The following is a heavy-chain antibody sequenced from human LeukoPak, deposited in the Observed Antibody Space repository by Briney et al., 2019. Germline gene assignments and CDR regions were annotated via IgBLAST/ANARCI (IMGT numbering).Heavy chain of an antibody. CDR1: GGSISSGGYY. D-gene: IGHD6-13*01. Sequence: SQTLSLTCTVSGGSISSGGYYWSWIRQHPGKGLEWIGYIYYSGSTYYNPSLKSRVTISVDTSKNQFSLKLSSVTAADTAVYYCARDPRIAAAGTRPWNFDLWGRGTLVTVSS. CDR2: IYYSGST. V-gene: IGHV4-31*03. J-gene: IGHJ2*01. CDR3: ARDPRIAAAGTRPWNFDL.